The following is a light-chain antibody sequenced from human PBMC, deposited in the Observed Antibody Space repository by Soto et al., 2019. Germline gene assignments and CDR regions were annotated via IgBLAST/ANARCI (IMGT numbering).Light chain of an antibody. CDR2: GAT. Sequence: IVLTRSPATMSLSPGERATIXCRASQNVRIVFARYQQKPGHAPRLIIHGATTRAQGSPARFSGSGSGTEFTPTISSLQSEDFAVYYGQQYNNWPRTFGQGTKVDIK. CDR3: QQYNNWPRT. J-gene: IGKJ1*01. V-gene: IGKV3-15*01. CDR1: QNVRIV.